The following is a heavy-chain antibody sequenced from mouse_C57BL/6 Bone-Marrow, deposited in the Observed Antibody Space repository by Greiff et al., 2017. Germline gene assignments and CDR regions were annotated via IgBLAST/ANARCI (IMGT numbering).Heavy chain of an antibody. Sequence: VMLVESGAELARPGASVKLSCKASGYTFTSYGISWVKQRTGQGLEWIGEIYPRSGNTYYNEKFKGKATLTADKSSSTAYMELRSLTSEDSAVYFCARYRLFFDYWGQGTTLTVSS. D-gene: IGHD1-2*01. J-gene: IGHJ2*01. CDR3: ARYRLFFDY. CDR2: IYPRSGNT. CDR1: GYTFTSYG. V-gene: IGHV1-81*01.